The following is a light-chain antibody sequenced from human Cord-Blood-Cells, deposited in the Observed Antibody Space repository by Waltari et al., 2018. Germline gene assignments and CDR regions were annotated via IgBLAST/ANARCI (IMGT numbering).Light chain of an antibody. CDR2: DVS. J-gene: IGLJ1*01. CDR1: SSDVGCYNY. V-gene: IGLV2-11*01. Sequence: QSALTQPRSVSGSPGQAVTISCPGTSSDVGCYNYVSWYQQHPDKAPKLMIYDVSKRPSGVPDRFSGSKSGNTASLTISGLQAEDEADYYCCSYAGSYTYVFGTGTKVTVL. CDR3: CSYAGSYTYV.